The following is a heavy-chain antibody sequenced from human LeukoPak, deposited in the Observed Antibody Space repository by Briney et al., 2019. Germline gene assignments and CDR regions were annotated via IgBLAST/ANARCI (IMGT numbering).Heavy chain of an antibody. CDR3: ARRDYDFWSGPWGGFDY. J-gene: IGHJ4*02. V-gene: IGHV1-18*01. CDR2: ISAYNGNT. Sequence: ASVKVSCKASGYTFTSYGISWVRQAPGQGLEWMGWISAYNGNTNYAQKLQGRVTMTTDTSTSTAYMELRSLRSDDAAVYYCARRDYDFWSGPWGGFDYWGQGTLVTVSS. CDR1: GYTFTSYG. D-gene: IGHD3-3*01.